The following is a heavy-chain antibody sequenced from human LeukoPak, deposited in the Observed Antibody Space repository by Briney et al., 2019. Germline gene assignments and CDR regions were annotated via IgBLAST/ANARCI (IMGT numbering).Heavy chain of an antibody. CDR1: GGSISSYY. CDR3: ARETRYSSGWYEGY. D-gene: IGHD6-19*01. Sequence: SSEILSLTCTVSGGSISSYYWSWIRQPAGKGLEWIGRIYTSGSTNYNPSLKSRVTMSVDTSKNQFSLKLSSVTAADTAVYYCARETRYSSGWYEGYWGQGTLVTVSS. J-gene: IGHJ4*02. CDR2: IYTSGST. V-gene: IGHV4-4*07.